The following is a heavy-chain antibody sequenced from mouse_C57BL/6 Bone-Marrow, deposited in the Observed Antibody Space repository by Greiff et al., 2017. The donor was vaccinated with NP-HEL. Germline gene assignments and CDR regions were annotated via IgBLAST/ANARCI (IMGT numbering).Heavy chain of an antibody. J-gene: IGHJ3*01. V-gene: IGHV1-52*01. D-gene: IGHD1-1*01. CDR2: IDPSDSET. CDR1: GYTFTSYW. CDR3: AIHYYGSRGSWFAY. Sequence: QVQLQQPGAELVRPGSSVKLSCKASGYTFTSYWMHWVKQRPIQGLEWIGNIDPSDSETHYNQKFKDKATLTVDKSSSTAYMQLSSLTSEDSAVYYCAIHYYGSRGSWFAYWGQGTLVTVSA.